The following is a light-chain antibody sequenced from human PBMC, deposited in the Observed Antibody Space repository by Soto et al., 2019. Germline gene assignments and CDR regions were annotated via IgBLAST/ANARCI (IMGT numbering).Light chain of an antibody. CDR1: QSVSND. CDR2: GAS. V-gene: IGKV3-15*01. J-gene: IGKJ2*01. CDR3: LQYDNWPPT. Sequence: EMVMTQSPATLSVSPGERVTLSCRATQSVSNDLAWYQQRPGQAPRLLIYGASTRATGIAARFSGSGSGTEFTLTISSLESEDFAVYYCLQYDNWPPTFGQGTKLEIK.